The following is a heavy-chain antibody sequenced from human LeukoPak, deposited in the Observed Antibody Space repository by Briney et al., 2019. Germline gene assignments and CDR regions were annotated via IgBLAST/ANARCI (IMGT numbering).Heavy chain of an antibody. V-gene: IGHV4-61*08. CDR3: ARGVLVGATGYYFNY. CDR1: GGSVSSGGYY. J-gene: IGHJ4*02. CDR2: MYYSGST. Sequence: SETLSLTCTVSGGSVSSGGYYWSWIRQPPGKGLECIGYMYYSGSTNYNPSLTSRATISVDTSKNQFSLKLSSVTAADTATYYCARGVLVGATGYYFNYWGQGTLVTVSS. D-gene: IGHD1-26*01.